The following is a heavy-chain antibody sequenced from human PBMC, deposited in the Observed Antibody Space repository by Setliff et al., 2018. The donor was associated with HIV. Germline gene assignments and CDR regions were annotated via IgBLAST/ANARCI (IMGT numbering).Heavy chain of an antibody. CDR1: GYTFTSYA. CDR3: ARVQELRYCKNGNCYIGVHKNPDKYYFDY. J-gene: IGHJ4*02. D-gene: IGHD2-8*01. V-gene: IGHV1-3*01. Sequence: ASVKVSCKASGYTFTSYAMHWVRQAPGQRLEWMGWINAGNGNTNYAQKLQGRVTMTTDTSTSTAYMELRSLRSDDTAVYYCARVQELRYCKNGNCYIGVHKNPDKYYFDYWGQGTLVTVSS. CDR2: INAGNGNT.